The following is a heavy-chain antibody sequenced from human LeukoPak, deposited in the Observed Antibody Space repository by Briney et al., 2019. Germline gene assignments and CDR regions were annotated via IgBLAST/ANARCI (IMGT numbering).Heavy chain of an antibody. V-gene: IGHV4-31*03. CDR3: ATPKPDCSSTSCPYDY. D-gene: IGHD2-2*01. J-gene: IGHJ4*02. Sequence: SETLSLTCTVSGGSISIGGYYWSWIRQHPGKGLEWIGYIYYSGSTNYNPSLKSRVTISVDTSKNQFSLKLSSVTAADTAVYYCATPKPDCSSTSCPYDYWGQGTLVTVSS. CDR2: IYYSGST. CDR1: GGSISIGGYY.